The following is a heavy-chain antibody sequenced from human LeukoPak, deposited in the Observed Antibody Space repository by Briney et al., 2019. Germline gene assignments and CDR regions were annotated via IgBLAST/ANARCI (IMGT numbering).Heavy chain of an antibody. Sequence: ASVKVSCKPSGYTFTTYAMHWVRQAPGQRLEWVGWINAGNGDTKYSQKLQGRVTITRDTSVSTAYMELSSLRSEDTAVYYCARGCGHSAYDPIDYWGQGTLVTVSS. CDR2: INAGNGDT. D-gene: IGHD5-12*01. CDR1: GYTFTTYA. CDR3: ARGCGHSAYDPIDY. V-gene: IGHV1-3*01. J-gene: IGHJ4*02.